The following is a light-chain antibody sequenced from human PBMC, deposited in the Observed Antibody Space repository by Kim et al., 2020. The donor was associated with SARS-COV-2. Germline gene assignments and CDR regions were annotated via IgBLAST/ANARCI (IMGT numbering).Light chain of an antibody. CDR2: RDR. CDR1: NIASKN. V-gene: IGLV3-9*01. CDR3: QVWDTNTVV. J-gene: IGLJ3*02. Sequence: VALGQTATITCGGNNIASKNVQWYQQRPGQAPVLVIYRDRSRPSGIPERFSGSNSWNTATLTISGAQAGDEADFYCQVWDTNTVVFGGGTKLTVL.